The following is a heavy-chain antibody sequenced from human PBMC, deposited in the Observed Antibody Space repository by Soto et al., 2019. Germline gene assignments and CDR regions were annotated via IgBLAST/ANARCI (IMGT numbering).Heavy chain of an antibody. V-gene: IGHV3-48*03. CDR2: ISSSGSTI. CDR3: ARAGLAARRLNWFDP. Sequence: EVQLVESGGGLVQPGGSLRLSCAASVFTFSSYEMNWVRQAPGKGLEWVSYISSSGSTIYYADSVKGRFTISRDNAKNALYLQMNSLRAEDTAVYYCARAGLAARRLNWFDPWGQGTLVNVSS. D-gene: IGHD6-6*01. CDR1: VFTFSSYE. J-gene: IGHJ5*02.